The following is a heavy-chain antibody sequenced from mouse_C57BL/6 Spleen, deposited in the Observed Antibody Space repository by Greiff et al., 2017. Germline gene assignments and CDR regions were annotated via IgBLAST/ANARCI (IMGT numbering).Heavy chain of an antibody. CDR2: ISYSGST. CDR3: ARRNGRGYFDV. Sequence: EVQVVESGPGMVKPSQSLSLTCTVTGYSITSGYDWHWIRHFPGNKLEWMGYISYSGSTNYNPSLKSRISITHDTSKNHFFLKLNSVTTEDTATYYCARRNGRGYFDVWGTGTTVTVSS. CDR1: GYSITSGYD. J-gene: IGHJ1*03. V-gene: IGHV3-1*01.